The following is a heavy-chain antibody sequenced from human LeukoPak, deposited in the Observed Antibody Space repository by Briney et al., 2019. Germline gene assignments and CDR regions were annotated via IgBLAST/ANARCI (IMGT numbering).Heavy chain of an antibody. CDR2: ISGSGGST. CDR1: GFTFSSYS. CDR3: AKDLSIDYSWRAFDI. Sequence: GGSLRLSCAASGFTFSSYSMNWVRQAPGKGLEWVSAISGSGGSTYYADSVKGRFTISRDNSKNTLYLQMNSLRAEDTAVYYCAKDLSIDYSWRAFDIWGQGTMVTVSS. J-gene: IGHJ3*02. V-gene: IGHV3-23*01. D-gene: IGHD5-12*01.